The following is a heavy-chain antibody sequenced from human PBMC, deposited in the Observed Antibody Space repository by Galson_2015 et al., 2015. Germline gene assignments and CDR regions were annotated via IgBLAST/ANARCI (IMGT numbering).Heavy chain of an antibody. V-gene: IGHV3-9*01. CDR3: AKDAYSSSRYNNWFDP. CDR1: GFTFDDYA. CDR2: INWNRDSM. D-gene: IGHD6-13*01. J-gene: IGHJ5*02. Sequence: SLRLSCAASGFTFDDYAMHWVRQAPGKGLEWISGINWNRDSMGYADSVKGRFTISRDNAKNSLYLHMNSLRAEDTALYYCAKDAYSSSRYNNWFDPWGQGTLVTVSS.